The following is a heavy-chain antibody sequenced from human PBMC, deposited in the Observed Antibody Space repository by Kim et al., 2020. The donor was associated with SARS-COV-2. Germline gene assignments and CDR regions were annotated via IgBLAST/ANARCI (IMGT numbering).Heavy chain of an antibody. D-gene: IGHD2-2*01. V-gene: IGHV3-48*02. CDR3: ARDGEGSRDGYNFDY. CDR1: GFTFSSYS. J-gene: IGHJ4*02. Sequence: GGSLRLSCAASGFTFSSYSMNWVRQAPGKGLEWVSYISSSSSTIYYADSVKGRFTISRDNAKNSLYLQMNSLRDEDTAVYYCARDGEGSRDGYNFDYWGQGTLVTVSS. CDR2: ISSSSSTI.